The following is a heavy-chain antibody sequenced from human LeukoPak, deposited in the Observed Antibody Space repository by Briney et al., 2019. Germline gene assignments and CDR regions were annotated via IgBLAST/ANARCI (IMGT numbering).Heavy chain of an antibody. V-gene: IGHV4-61*02. Sequence: SETLSLTCTVSGGSISSGSYYWSWIRQPAGKGLGWIGRIYTSGSTNYNPSLKSRVTISVDTSKNQFSLKLSSVTAADTAVYYCAGGRSSSWYGDAFDIWGQGTMVTVSS. CDR3: AGGRSSSWYGDAFDI. CDR2: IYTSGST. CDR1: GGSISSGSYY. D-gene: IGHD6-13*01. J-gene: IGHJ3*02.